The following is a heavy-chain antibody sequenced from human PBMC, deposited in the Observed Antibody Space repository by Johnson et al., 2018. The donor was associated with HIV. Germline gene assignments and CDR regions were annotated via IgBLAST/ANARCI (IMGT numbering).Heavy chain of an antibody. CDR3: ARVPSCTPSSI. J-gene: IGHJ3*02. V-gene: IGHV3-11*04. Sequence: QVQLVESGGGLVKPGGSLRLSCVVSGFTFRDYYMSWIRQAPGKGLEWVSYISSSGTTIYYADSVKGRFTISRDNVKNSLYLQMNSLRAEDTAVYYCARVPSCTPSSIWGQGTKVTVS. CDR1: GFTFRDYY. D-gene: IGHD2-8*01. CDR2: ISSSGTTI.